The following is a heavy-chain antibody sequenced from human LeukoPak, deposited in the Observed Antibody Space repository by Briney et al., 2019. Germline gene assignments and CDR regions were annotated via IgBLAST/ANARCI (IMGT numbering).Heavy chain of an antibody. CDR2: IYYRGIA. J-gene: IGHJ4*02. D-gene: IGHD3-22*01. Sequence: SRTLSLTRTVSGDSIKSGANYWSWVGQSPGKGLEWIGYIYYRGIASYNPSLKSLITLSVDTSKNQFSLTLSSVTAADTAVYYCARGSYYYDSTGYYFDYWGQRTLVSVSS. CDR1: GDSIKSGANY. CDR3: ARGSYYYDSTGYYFDY. V-gene: IGHV4-30-4*01.